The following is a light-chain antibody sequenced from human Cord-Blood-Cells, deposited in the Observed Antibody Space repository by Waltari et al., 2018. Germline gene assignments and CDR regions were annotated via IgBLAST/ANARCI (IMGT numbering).Light chain of an antibody. Sequence: EIVLTQSPATLSLSPGERATLSCRASQSVSSYLAWYQQKPGQAPRLLISDSSNRATGIPARFSGSGSGTAFTITISSLDPKDFAFYYCQQRSNWLTFGGGTKVEIK. CDR3: QQRSNWLT. V-gene: IGKV3-11*01. CDR2: DSS. J-gene: IGKJ4*01. CDR1: QSVSSY.